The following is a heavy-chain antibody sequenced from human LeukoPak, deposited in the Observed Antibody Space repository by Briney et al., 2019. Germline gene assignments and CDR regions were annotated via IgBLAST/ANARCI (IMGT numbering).Heavy chain of an antibody. Sequence: SETLSLTCTVSGGSISSYYWSWIRQPPGKRLEWIGYLYYSGSTNYNPSLKSRVTISVDTSKNQFSLKLSSVTAADTAVYYCARGGRYYGSGSYQVDYWGQGTLVTVSS. V-gene: IGHV4-59*01. CDR3: ARGGRYYGSGSYQVDY. D-gene: IGHD3-10*01. J-gene: IGHJ4*02. CDR1: GGSISSYY. CDR2: LYYSGST.